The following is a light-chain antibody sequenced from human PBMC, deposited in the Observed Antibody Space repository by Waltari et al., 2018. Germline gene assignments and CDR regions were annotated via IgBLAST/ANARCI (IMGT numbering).Light chain of an antibody. V-gene: IGLV2-11*01. CDR3: ISYAGSNTFL. CDR2: EVN. CDR1: SSDIGGYNY. J-gene: IGLJ2*01. Sequence: QAALTQPRSVSGSPGQSVTISCTGTSSDIGGYNYVSWYQQYPGTAPTLMIYEVNKRPAGVSDRFSGSKAGNTASLTISGLQAEDEADYYCISYAGSNTFLFGGGTRLTVL.